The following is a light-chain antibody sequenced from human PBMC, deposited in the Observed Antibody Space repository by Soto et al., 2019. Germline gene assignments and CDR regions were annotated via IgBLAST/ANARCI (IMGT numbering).Light chain of an antibody. CDR1: SSDVGGYKY. CDR3: SSYTTSTTVL. Sequence: QSVLTQPASVSGSPGQSITISCTGTSSDVGGYKYVSWYQQHPGKAPKLMIYEVTYRPSGVSNRFSGSKSGNTASLTISGLQAEDEADYYCSSYTTSTTVLFGGGTKLTVL. J-gene: IGLJ2*01. V-gene: IGLV2-14*01. CDR2: EVT.